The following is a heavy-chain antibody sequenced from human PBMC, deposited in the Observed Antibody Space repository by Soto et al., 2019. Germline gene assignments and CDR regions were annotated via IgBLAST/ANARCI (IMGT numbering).Heavy chain of an antibody. Sequence: GSGPTLVNPTQTLTLTCTFSGFSLSTSGMCVSWIRQPPGKALEWLALIDWDDDKYYSTSLKTRLTISKDTSKNQVVLTMTNMDPVDTATYYCARLDAHSYGSPTLDYWGQGTLVTVSS. CDR2: IDWDDDK. D-gene: IGHD5-18*01. CDR1: GFSLSTSGMC. V-gene: IGHV2-70*01. J-gene: IGHJ4*02. CDR3: ARLDAHSYGSPTLDY.